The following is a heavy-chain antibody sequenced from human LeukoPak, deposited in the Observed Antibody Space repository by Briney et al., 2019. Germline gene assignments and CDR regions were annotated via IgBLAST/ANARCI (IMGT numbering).Heavy chain of an antibody. J-gene: IGHJ5*02. CDR2: ISDIGGYT. V-gene: IGHV3-23*01. Sequence: GGSLRLSCAASGFTFTSYAMSWVRQSPGKGLEWVSSISDIGGYTYYAHPVKGGFTISRDNARNEVSIQMSSLRVEDKAIYYCVRDLWERGETVAIGRFDPWGQGTLVTVSS. CDR1: GFTFTSYA. D-gene: IGHD1-26*01. CDR3: VRDLWERGETVAIGRFDP.